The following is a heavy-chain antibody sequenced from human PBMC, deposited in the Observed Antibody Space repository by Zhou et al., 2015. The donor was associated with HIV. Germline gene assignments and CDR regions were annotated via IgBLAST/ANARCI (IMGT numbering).Heavy chain of an antibody. CDR2: IIPIFGTA. CDR3: ASCGSGSNICRRGPYYFDY. Sequence: QVQLVQSGAEVKKPGSSVKVSCKASGGTFSSYAISWVRQAPGQGLEWMGGIIPIFGTANYAQKFQGRVTITADESTSTAYMELSSLRSEDTAVYYCASCGSGSNICRRGPYYFDYWGQGTLVTVSS. CDR1: GGTFSSYA. J-gene: IGHJ4*02. D-gene: IGHD3-10*01. V-gene: IGHV1-69*12.